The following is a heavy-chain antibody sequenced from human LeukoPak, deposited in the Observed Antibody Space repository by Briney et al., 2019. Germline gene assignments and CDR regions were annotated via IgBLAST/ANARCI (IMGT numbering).Heavy chain of an antibody. V-gene: IGHV3-9*01. D-gene: IGHD6-19*01. CDR2: INWNSGSI. Sequence: PGRSLRLSCADSGFTFDDYAMHWVRHAPGKGLEWVSGINWNSGSIGYADAVKGRFTISRDNAKNSLYLQMNSLRAEDTALYYCAKVAATGGWDYYMDVWGKGTTVTISS. J-gene: IGHJ6*03. CDR3: AKVAATGGWDYYMDV. CDR1: GFTFDDYA.